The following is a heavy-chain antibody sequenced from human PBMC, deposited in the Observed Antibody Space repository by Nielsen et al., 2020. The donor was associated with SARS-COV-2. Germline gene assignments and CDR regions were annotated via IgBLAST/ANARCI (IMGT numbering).Heavy chain of an antibody. J-gene: IGHJ6*02. V-gene: IGHV3-30-3*01. Sequence: GESLKISCAASGFTFSSYAVHWVRQAPGKGLEWLAVISYDGNSKYSADSVKGLFTISRDNSKNTLYLQMNSLRAEDTAVYYCARELVYYGMDVWGQGTTVTVSS. CDR2: ISYDGNSK. CDR1: GFTFSSYA. CDR3: ARELVYYGMDV.